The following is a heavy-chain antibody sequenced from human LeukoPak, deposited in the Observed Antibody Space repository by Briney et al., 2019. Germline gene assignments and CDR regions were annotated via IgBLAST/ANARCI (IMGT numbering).Heavy chain of an antibody. V-gene: IGHV5-10-1*01. CDR2: IDPSDSYT. J-gene: IGHJ4*02. CDR1: GYTFSSYW. CDR3: ARHSGRGSSSWYYY. D-gene: IGHD6-13*01. Sequence: GESLKISCKGSGYTFSSYWISWVPQMPGKGLEWMGRIDPSDSYTSYSPSFQGHVTISADKSISTAYLQWSSLKASDTAMYYCARHSGRGSSSWYYYWGQGTLVTVSS.